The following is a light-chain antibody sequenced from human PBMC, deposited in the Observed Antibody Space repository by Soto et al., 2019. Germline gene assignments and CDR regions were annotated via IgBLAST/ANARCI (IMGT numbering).Light chain of an antibody. CDR2: EVS. CDR3: SSCAGSNDGV. V-gene: IGLV2-8*01. Sequence: QSVLTQPPSASGSPGQSVTISCTGTSSDVGGYNYVSWYLQHPGTAPKLMIYEVSKRPSGVPDRFSGSKSGNTASLTVSGLQTEDEADYYCSSCAGSNDGVFGGGTKVTVL. CDR1: SSDVGGYNY. J-gene: IGLJ3*02.